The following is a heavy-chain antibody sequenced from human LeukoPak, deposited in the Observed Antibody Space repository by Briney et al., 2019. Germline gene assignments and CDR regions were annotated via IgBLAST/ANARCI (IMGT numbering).Heavy chain of an antibody. V-gene: IGHV5-10-1*01. Sequence: GESLRISCKGSGYSFTSYWISWVRQMPGKGLEWMWRIDPSDSYTNYSPSFQGHVTISADKSISTAYLQWSSLKASDTAMYYCATGTRDIVVVVAATFSDYGMDVWGKGTTVTVSS. J-gene: IGHJ6*04. CDR1: GYSFTSYW. CDR2: IDPSDSYT. D-gene: IGHD2-15*01. CDR3: ATGTRDIVVVVAATFSDYGMDV.